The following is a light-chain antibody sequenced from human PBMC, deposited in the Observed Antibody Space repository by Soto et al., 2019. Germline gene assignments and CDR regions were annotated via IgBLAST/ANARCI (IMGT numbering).Light chain of an antibody. Sequence: ADRITQSPSSVSASIGDRVTITCRARQGISSYLAWYQLKPGKAPKLMIYAASTLQSGVPSRFSGSGSGTDFTLTISCLQSEDFATYYCQQYYSYPRTFGQGTKVDIK. CDR3: QQYYSYPRT. CDR1: QGISSY. CDR2: AAS. J-gene: IGKJ1*01. V-gene: IGKV1-8*01.